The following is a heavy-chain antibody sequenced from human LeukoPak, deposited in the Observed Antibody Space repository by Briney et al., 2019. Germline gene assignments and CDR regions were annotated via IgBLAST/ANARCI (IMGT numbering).Heavy chain of an antibody. D-gene: IGHD5-18*01. J-gene: IGHJ6*02. V-gene: IGHV3-23*01. CDR1: GFTFSSYA. Sequence: PGGSLRLSCAASGFTFSSYAMHWVRQAPGKGLEWVSTISGSGGSTYYADSVKGRFTISRDNSKNTLYVQMNSLRAEDTAVYYCARVSNSNGTPGYYYYGMDVWGQGTTVTVSS. CDR2: ISGSGGST. CDR3: ARVSNSNGTPGYYYYGMDV.